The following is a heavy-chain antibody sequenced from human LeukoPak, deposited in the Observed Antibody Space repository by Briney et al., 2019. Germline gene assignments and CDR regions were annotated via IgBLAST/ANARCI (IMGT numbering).Heavy chain of an antibody. Sequence: PSETLSLTCAVYGGSFSDYYWNWIRQPPGKGLEWIGEINHSGSTNYNPSLKSRVTMSVDTFKNQFSLTLSSVTAADTAVYYCARVQDFETRGYYLGYWGHGPLVPVSS. CDR3: ARVQDFETRGYYLGY. V-gene: IGHV4-34*01. CDR2: INHSGST. CDR1: GGSFSDYY. J-gene: IGHJ4*01. D-gene: IGHD3-22*01.